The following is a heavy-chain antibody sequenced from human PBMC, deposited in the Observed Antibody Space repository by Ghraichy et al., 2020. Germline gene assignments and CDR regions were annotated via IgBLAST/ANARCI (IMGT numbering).Heavy chain of an antibody. D-gene: IGHD4-11*01. CDR3: AKDQEVMTTVTTLCDY. V-gene: IGHV3-30*18. CDR2: ISYDGSNK. J-gene: IGHJ4*02. CDR1: GFTFSSYG. Sequence: SLNISCAASGFTFSSYGMHWVRQAPGKGLEWVAVISYDGSNKYYADSVKGRFTISRDNSKNTLYLQMNSLRAEDTAVYYCAKDQEVMTTVTTLCDYWGQGTLVTVSS.